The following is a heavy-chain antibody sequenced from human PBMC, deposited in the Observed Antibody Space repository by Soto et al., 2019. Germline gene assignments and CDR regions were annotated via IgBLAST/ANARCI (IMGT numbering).Heavy chain of an antibody. CDR2: ISGSGGST. CDR3: VREVCSGGLCKVFDY. V-gene: IGHV3-23*01. Sequence: PGGSLRLSCAASGFTFSSYAMSWVRQAPGKGLEWVSAISGSGGSTYYADSVKGRFTVSRDNAKNTLYLQMNSLRAEDTAVYYCVREVCSGGLCKVFDYWGQGTPVTVSS. D-gene: IGHD2-15*01. J-gene: IGHJ4*02. CDR1: GFTFSSYA.